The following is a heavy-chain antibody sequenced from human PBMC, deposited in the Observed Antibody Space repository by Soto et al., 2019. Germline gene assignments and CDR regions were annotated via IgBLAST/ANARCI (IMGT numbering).Heavy chain of an antibody. D-gene: IGHD2-2*01. Sequence: QVQLVQSGAEVKKPGASVKVSCKASGYTFTGYYMHWVRQAPGQGLEWMGWINPNSDGTNYAQKFQGWVTMTRDTSISTDYMELSRLSSDDTAVYYCARDIVVVPAGEGMDVWGQGTTVTVSS. CDR1: GYTFTGYY. CDR2: INPNSDGT. J-gene: IGHJ6*02. V-gene: IGHV1-2*04. CDR3: ARDIVVVPAGEGMDV.